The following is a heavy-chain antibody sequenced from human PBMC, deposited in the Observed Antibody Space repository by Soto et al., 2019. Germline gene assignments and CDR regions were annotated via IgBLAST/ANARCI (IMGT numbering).Heavy chain of an antibody. CDR3: VRYSAGGGMDA. V-gene: IGHV4-4*02. D-gene: IGHD2-21*01. CDR1: GGSISSSNW. J-gene: IGHJ6*02. CDR2: IYHSGST. Sequence: QVQLQESGPGLVKPSGTLSLTCAVSGGSISSSNWWSWVRQPPGKGLEWIGEIYHSGSTNYNPSLKSRVTISIDRSKNQFSLNLSSVAAADTAVYFCVRYSAGGGMDAWGQGTTVTVSS.